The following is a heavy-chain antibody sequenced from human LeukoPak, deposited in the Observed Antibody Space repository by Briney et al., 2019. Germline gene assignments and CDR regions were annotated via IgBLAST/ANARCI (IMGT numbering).Heavy chain of an antibody. Sequence: GGSLRLSCAASGFTFDDYTMHWVRQAPGKGLVWVSRITNDGSSTTYADSVKGRFTISRDNAKNMLYLQVNSLRAEDTAVYATQQGGNPAYWGQGTLVTVSS. D-gene: IGHD1-14*01. CDR2: ITNDGSST. J-gene: IGHJ4*02. CDR1: GFTFDDYT. CDR3: QQGGNPAY. V-gene: IGHV3-74*01.